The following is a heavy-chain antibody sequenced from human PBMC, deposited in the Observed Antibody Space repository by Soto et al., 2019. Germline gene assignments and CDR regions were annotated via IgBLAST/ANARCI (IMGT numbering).Heavy chain of an antibody. Sequence: ASVKVSCRAGGDTFTSYDVNWVRQATGQGREGRGWRNPNSGNTGYAQKFQSRVTMTRNTSISTAYMELSSLRSEDTAVYYCARGLIDCSGGSCYGGDWFDPWGQGTLVTVSS. CDR3: ARGLIDCSGGSCYGGDWFDP. V-gene: IGHV1-8*01. CDR1: GDTFTSYD. J-gene: IGHJ5*02. D-gene: IGHD2-15*01. CDR2: RNPNSGNT.